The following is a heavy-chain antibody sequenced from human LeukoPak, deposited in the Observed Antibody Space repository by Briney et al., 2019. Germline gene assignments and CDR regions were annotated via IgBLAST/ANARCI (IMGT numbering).Heavy chain of an antibody. CDR3: AREQNIRGVIIIVDS. CDR2: ISGSGGGT. Sequence: GGSLRLSCAASGFTFSNFAMTWVRQAQGTGLEWVSSISGSGGGTYYADSVKGRFTISRDNSKNTLYLEVNGLRADDTAIYYCAREQNIRGVIIIVDSWGQGTLVTVSS. D-gene: IGHD3-10*01. V-gene: IGHV3-23*01. CDR1: GFTFSNFA. J-gene: IGHJ4*02.